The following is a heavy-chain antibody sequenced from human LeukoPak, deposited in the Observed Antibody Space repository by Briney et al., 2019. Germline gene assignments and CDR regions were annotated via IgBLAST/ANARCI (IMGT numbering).Heavy chain of an antibody. V-gene: IGHV3-48*01. CDR2: ISSSSSTI. D-gene: IGHD5-18*01. CDR1: GFTFSSYS. CDR3: GRRGTAMVTGNYYYYMDV. J-gene: IGHJ6*03. Sequence: PGGSMRLSCAASGFTFSSYSMNWVRQAPGKGLEWVSYISSSSSTIYYADSVKGRFTISRDNAKNSLYLQMNSLRAEDTAVYYCGRRGTAMVTGNYYYYMDVWGKGTTVTVSS.